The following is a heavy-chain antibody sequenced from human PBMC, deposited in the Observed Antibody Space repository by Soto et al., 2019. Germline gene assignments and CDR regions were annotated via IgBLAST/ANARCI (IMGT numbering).Heavy chain of an antibody. Sequence: GGSLRLSCAASGFTFSSYAMHWVRQAPGKGLEWVAVISYDGSNKYYADSVKGRFTISRDNSKNTLYLQMNSLRAEDTAVYYCARDKQTGYSSSWLFDYWGQGTLVTVSS. CDR3: ARDKQTGYSSSWLFDY. CDR1: GFTFSSYA. J-gene: IGHJ4*02. CDR2: ISYDGSNK. V-gene: IGHV3-30-3*01. D-gene: IGHD6-13*01.